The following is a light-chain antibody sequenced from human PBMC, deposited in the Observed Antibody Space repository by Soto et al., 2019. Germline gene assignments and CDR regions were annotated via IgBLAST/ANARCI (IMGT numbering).Light chain of an antibody. Sequence: QSVLTQPASVSGSPGQSITISCTGTSSDVGGYNYVSWYQQHPGKAPKLMIYDVNNRPSGVSNRFSGSKSGNTASLTISGLQAEDEADYYCSSYTSSSTPVVFGGGTKLTV. V-gene: IGLV2-14*01. CDR2: DVN. J-gene: IGLJ2*01. CDR1: SSDVGGYNY. CDR3: SSYTSSSTPVV.